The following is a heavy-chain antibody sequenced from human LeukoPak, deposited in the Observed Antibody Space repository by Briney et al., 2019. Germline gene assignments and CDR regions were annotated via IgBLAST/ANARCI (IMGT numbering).Heavy chain of an antibody. J-gene: IGHJ4*02. CDR1: GFTFCSYA. CDR2: MSYDGFNK. Sequence: GRSLRLSCAASGFTFCSYAMHWVRQSLGKGLEGVAVMSYDGFNKYYADSVKGRFTISRDNSKNTLYLQMNSLRAEDTAVYYCAKTEGYSYGYYFDYWGQGTLVTVSS. D-gene: IGHD5-18*01. CDR3: AKTEGYSYGYYFDY. V-gene: IGHV3-30*18.